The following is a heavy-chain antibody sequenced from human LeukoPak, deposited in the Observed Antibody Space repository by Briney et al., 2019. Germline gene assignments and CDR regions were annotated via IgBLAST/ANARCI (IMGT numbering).Heavy chain of an antibody. CDR3: ARDYRAMVRPCYFDY. CDR1: GYTFTSYY. D-gene: IGHD3-10*01. Sequence: GASVKVSCKASGYTFTSYYMHWVRQAPGQGLEWMGIINPSGGSTSYAQKFQGRVTMTRDISTSTVYMELSSLRSEDTAVYYCARDYRAMVRPCYFDYWGQGTLVTVSS. V-gene: IGHV1-46*01. CDR2: INPSGGST. J-gene: IGHJ4*02.